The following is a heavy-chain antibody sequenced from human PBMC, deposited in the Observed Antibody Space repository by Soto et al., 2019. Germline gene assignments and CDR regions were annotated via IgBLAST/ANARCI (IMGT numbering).Heavy chain of an antibody. Sequence: SETLSLTCAVSGGSISSGGYSWSWIRQPPGKGLEWIGYIYHSGSTYYNPSLKSRVTISVDRSKNQFSLKLSSVTAADTAVYYCARGGSSWSGTYYFDYWGQGTLVTVS. V-gene: IGHV4-30-2*01. CDR2: IYHSGST. D-gene: IGHD6-13*01. CDR3: ARGGSSWSGTYYFDY. CDR1: GGSISSGGYS. J-gene: IGHJ4*02.